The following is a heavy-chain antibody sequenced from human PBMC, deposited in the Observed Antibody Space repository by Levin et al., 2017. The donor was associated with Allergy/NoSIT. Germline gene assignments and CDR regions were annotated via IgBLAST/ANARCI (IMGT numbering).Heavy chain of an antibody. CDR3: ARIQERYNWNDGWFDP. J-gene: IGHJ5*02. Sequence: SGPTLVKPTETLTLTCTVSGFSLSNARMGVSWIRQPPGKALEWLAHIFSNDEKSYSTSLKSRLTISKDTSKSQVVLTMTNMDPVDTATYYCARIQERYNWNDGWFDPWGQGTLVTVSS. CDR2: IFSNDEK. D-gene: IGHD1-20*01. CDR1: GFSLSNARMG. V-gene: IGHV2-26*01.